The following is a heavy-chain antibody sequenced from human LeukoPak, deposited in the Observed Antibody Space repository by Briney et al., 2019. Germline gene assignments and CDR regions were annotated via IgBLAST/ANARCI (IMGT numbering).Heavy chain of an antibody. V-gene: IGHV3-21*01. D-gene: IGHD3-3*01. Sequence: GGSLRLSCAASGCTVSSYSMNWVRQAPGKGLEWVSSISSSSSYIYYADSVKGRFTISRDNAKNSLYLQMNSLRAEDTAVYYCARDIFDFWSGYPGYGGQGTLVTVSS. CDR2: ISSSSSYI. CDR3: ARDIFDFWSGYPGY. J-gene: IGHJ4*02. CDR1: GCTVSSYS.